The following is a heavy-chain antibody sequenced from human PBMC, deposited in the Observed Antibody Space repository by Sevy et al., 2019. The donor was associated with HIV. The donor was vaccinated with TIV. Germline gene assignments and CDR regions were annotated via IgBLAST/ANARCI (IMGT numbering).Heavy chain of an antibody. CDR1: GFTFSYAW. J-gene: IGHJ6*02. D-gene: IGHD2-8*01. CDR3: STDSIIVLLMTGGKDV. CDR2: IQSIADGGTI. Sequence: GGSLRLSCTASGFTFSYAWMSWVRQAPGKGLEWVGRIQSIADGGTIDYGAPVKGRFTISRAVSRDTLYLQMNSLKTEDTGVYYCSTDSIIVLLMTGGKDVWGQGTTVTVSS. V-gene: IGHV3-15*01.